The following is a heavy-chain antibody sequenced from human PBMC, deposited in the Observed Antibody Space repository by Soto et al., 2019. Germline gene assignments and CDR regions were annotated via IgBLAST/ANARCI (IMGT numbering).Heavy chain of an antibody. D-gene: IGHD6-19*01. Sequence: PGGSLRLSCAASGFTFSRYSMTWVRQTPGRGLEWVSSITTSSDVYYADSLKGRFTISRDNAKNSLYLQMNSLRAEDTAVYYCAKDLQGRAVAGTSFWGQGTLVTVSS. CDR3: AKDLQGRAVAGTSF. CDR1: GFTFSRYS. CDR2: ITTSSDV. V-gene: IGHV3-21*01. J-gene: IGHJ4*02.